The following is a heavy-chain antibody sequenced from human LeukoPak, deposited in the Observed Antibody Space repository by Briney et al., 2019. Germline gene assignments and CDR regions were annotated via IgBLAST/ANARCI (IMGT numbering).Heavy chain of an antibody. J-gene: IGHJ6*04. D-gene: IGHD2-15*01. CDR3: ATTLGYCSGGSCYPV. CDR1: GFTFSDYY. CDR2: ISSSSSYI. V-gene: IGHV3-11*06. Sequence: GGSLRLSCAASGFTFSDYYMSWIRQAPGKGLEWVSYISSSSSYIYYADSVKGRFTISRDNAKNSLYLQMNSLRAEDTAVYYCATTLGYCSGGSCYPVWGKGTTVTVSS.